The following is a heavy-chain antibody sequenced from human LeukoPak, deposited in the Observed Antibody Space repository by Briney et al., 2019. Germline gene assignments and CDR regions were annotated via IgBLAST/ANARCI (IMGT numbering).Heavy chain of an antibody. V-gene: IGHV3-30*18. CDR1: GFTFSSYG. CDR3: AKIRPWIQLWLEMDY. CDR2: ISYDGSNK. D-gene: IGHD5-18*01. J-gene: IGHJ4*02. Sequence: GGSLRLSCAASGFTFSSYGMHWVRQAPGKGLEWVAVISYDGSNKYYADSVRGRFTISRDNSKNTLYLQMNSLRAEDTAVYYCAKIRPWIQLWLEMDYWGQGTLVTVSS.